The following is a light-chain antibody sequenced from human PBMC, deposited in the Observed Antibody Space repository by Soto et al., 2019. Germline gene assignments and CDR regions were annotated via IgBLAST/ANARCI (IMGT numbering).Light chain of an antibody. CDR2: DVS. V-gene: IGLV2-14*01. J-gene: IGLJ2*01. CDR1: SSDVGGYNY. Sequence: QSALTQPASVSGSPGQSITISRTGTSSDVGGYNYVSWYQQHPGKAPKLMIYDVSNRPSGVSNRFSGPKSGNTASLTSSGLQAEDEADYYCSSYTSSSTLGVFRGGTKLTVL. CDR3: SSYTSSSTLGV.